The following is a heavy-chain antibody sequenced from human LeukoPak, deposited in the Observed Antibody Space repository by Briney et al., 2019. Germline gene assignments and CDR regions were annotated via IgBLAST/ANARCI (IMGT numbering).Heavy chain of an antibody. Sequence: PSETLSLTCAVYGGSFSGYYWSWIRQPPGKGLEWIGEINHSGSTNYNPSLKSRVTISVDTSKNQFSLKLSSVTAADTAVYYCARGRFGSSGTWGFDYWGQGTLVTVSS. CDR1: GGSFSGYY. J-gene: IGHJ4*02. V-gene: IGHV4-34*01. D-gene: IGHD6-6*01. CDR3: ARGRFGSSGTWGFDY. CDR2: INHSGST.